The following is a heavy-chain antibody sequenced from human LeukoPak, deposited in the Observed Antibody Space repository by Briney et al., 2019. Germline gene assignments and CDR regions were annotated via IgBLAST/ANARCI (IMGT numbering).Heavy chain of an antibody. CDR3: ASGIWFGELLP. CDR1: GGSFSGYD. CDR2: INHSGST. V-gene: IGHV4-34*01. D-gene: IGHD3-10*01. Sequence: SETLSLTCTVYGGSFSGYDWTWIRQPPGKGLEWIGEINHSGSTNYNPSLKSRVTISVDTSKNQFSLKLSSVTAADTAVYYCASGIWFGELLPWGQGTLVTVSS. J-gene: IGHJ5*02.